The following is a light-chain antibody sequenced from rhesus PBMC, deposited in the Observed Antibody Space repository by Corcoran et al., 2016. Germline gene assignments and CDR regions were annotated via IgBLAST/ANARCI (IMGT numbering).Light chain of an antibody. J-gene: IGKJ2*01. Sequence: DIQMTQSPSSLSASVGDRVTITCRASENVNNYLNWYQQKPGKAPKLLIYKASTLQSGVPSRFSGSGFVTDYTFTSSSRQSEDVATYYCQHNYGTPYSFGQGTKVEIK. CDR3: QHNYGTPYS. CDR1: ENVNNY. V-gene: IGKV1-74*01. CDR2: KAS.